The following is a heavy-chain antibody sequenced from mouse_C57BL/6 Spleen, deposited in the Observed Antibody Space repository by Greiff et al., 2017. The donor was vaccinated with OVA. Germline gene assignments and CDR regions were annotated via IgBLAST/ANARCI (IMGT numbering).Heavy chain of an antibody. CDR3: ARGDYDGYYLTDY. D-gene: IGHD2-3*01. J-gene: IGHJ4*01. Sequence: QVQLQQPGAELVKPGASVKLSCKASGYTFTSYWMQWVKQRPGQGLEWIGEIDPSDSYTNYNQKFKGKATLTVDTSSSTAYLQLRSLTSEDSAVYYCARGDYDGYYLTDYWGQGTSVTVSS. V-gene: IGHV1-50*01. CDR1: GYTFTSYW. CDR2: IDPSDSYT.